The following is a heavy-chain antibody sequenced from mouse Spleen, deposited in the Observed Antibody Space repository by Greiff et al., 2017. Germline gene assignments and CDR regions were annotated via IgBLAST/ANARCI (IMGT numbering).Heavy chain of an antibody. D-gene: IGHD4-1*01. CDR3: ATWDDWFAY. Sequence: VKLVESGAELVRPGTSVKMSCKASGYTFTNYWIGWAKQRPGHGLEWIGDIYPGGGYTNYNEKFKGKATLTADKSSSTAYMQFSSLTSEDSAIYYCATWDDWFAYWGQGTLVTVSA. CDR2: IYPGGGYT. V-gene: IGHV1-63*01. CDR1: GYTFTNYW. J-gene: IGHJ3*01.